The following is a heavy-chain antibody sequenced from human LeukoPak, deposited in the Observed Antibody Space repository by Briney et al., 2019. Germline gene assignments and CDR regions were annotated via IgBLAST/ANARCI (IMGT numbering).Heavy chain of an antibody. V-gene: IGHV3-7*01. Sequence: GGSLRLSCAVSGFSVSGYWMTWVRQAPGKGLEWVANIKQDGSEKNYVDSVKGRFTISRDNAENSLFLQMNSLRVEDTAVYYCAREWQGGIAAAGTRIEGDYWGQGTLVAVS. D-gene: IGHD6-13*01. J-gene: IGHJ4*02. CDR1: GFSVSGYW. CDR3: AREWQGGIAAAGTRIEGDY. CDR2: IKQDGSEK.